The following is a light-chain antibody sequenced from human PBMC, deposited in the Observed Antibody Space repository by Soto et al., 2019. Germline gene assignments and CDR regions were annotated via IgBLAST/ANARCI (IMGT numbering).Light chain of an antibody. Sequence: IQLTQSPSFLSASVGDRVTITCRASQGIRTYLAWYQQKPGKAPNLLIFAASTLQSGVPSRFSGSGSGTEFTLTISSLQPEDFATYYCQQLTNYPDTFGQGPRWIS. CDR2: AAS. CDR3: QQLTNYPDT. J-gene: IGKJ2*01. V-gene: IGKV1-9*01. CDR1: QGIRTY.